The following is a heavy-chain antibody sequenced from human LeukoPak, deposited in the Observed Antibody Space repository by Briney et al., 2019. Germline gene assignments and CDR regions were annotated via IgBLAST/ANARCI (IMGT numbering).Heavy chain of an antibody. CDR2: ISSSSSTI. CDR3: ARDLDY. CDR1: GFSVSDNY. Sequence: GGSLRLSCAASGFSVSDNYMSWVRQAPGKGLEWVSYISSSSSTIYYADSVKGRFTISRDNAKNSLYLQMNSLRAADTAVYYCARDLDYWGQGTLVTVSS. V-gene: IGHV3-11*04. J-gene: IGHJ4*02.